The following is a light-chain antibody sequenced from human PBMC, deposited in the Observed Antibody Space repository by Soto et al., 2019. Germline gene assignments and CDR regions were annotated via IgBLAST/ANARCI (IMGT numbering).Light chain of an antibody. J-gene: IGKJ2*01. Sequence: EIVLTQSPGTLSLSPGERATLSCRASRSLSSSYVVWYQQKPGQAPRLLIYAASRRATSITDRFSGSGSATEYTLTISRLEPEDFAVYYCQQQGTVGQRTKLEIK. CDR3: QQQGT. CDR1: RSLSSSY. V-gene: IGKV3-20*01. CDR2: AAS.